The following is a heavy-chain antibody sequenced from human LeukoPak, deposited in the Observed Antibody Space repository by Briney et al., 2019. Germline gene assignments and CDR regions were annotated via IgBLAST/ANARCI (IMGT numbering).Heavy chain of an antibody. CDR2: IYYSGST. CDR1: GGSISSSSYY. CDR3: VRNGGGNCSGGSCYVDY. D-gene: IGHD2-15*01. V-gene: IGHV4-39*01. J-gene: IGHJ4*02. Sequence: SETLSLTCTVSGGSISSSSYYWGWIRQPPGKGLEWIGSIYYSGSTYYNPSLKSRVTISVDTSKNQFSLKVTSVTAAETAVYYCVRNGGGNCSGGSCYVDYWGQGTLVTVSS.